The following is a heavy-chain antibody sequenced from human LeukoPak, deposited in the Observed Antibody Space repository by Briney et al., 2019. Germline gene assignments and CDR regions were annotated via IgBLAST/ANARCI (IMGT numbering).Heavy chain of an antibody. Sequence: SVKLSCKPSVGTSSIYAISWVRHAPGQGLEWMGGIIPIFGTANYAQKVQGRVTITADKSTSTAYMELSSLRSEDTAVYYCARTSTVTVYYFDYWGQGTLVTVSS. CDR1: VGTSSIYA. CDR3: ARTSTVTVYYFDY. J-gene: IGHJ4*02. CDR2: IIPIFGTA. V-gene: IGHV1-69*06. D-gene: IGHD4-17*01.